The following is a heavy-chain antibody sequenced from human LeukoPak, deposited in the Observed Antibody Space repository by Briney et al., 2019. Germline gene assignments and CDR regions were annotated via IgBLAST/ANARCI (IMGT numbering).Heavy chain of an antibody. CDR1: GGSISAYY. Sequence: PSETLSLTCTVSGGSISAYYWSWIRQPPGKGLEWIGYIYYGGSANYNPSLQSRVTILIDTCKKQFSLEVSALTASGTAVYYGAGEGAVGTGGFDYWGQGTLVTVSS. D-gene: IGHD6-13*01. J-gene: IGHJ4*02. CDR3: AGEGAVGTGGFDY. V-gene: IGHV4-59*01. CDR2: IYYGGSA.